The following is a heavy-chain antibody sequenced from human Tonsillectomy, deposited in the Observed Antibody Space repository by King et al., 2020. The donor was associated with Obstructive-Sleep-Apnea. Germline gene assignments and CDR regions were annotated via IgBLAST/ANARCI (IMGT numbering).Heavy chain of an antibody. J-gene: IGHJ3*02. Sequence: VQLVESGGGLVQPGGSLRLSCAASGFSFSSYSMNWVRQAPGKGLEWVSYISSVSSTIYYADSVKGRFTISRDNAKNSLYLQMNSLRAEDTAVYYCARDSGTYWGDIWGQGTMVTVSS. CDR3: ARDSGTYWGDI. V-gene: IGHV3-48*04. D-gene: IGHD1-26*01. CDR2: ISSVSSTI. CDR1: GFSFSSYS.